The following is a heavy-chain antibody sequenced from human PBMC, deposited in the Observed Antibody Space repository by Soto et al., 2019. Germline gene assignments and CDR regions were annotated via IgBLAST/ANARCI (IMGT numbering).Heavy chain of an antibody. CDR3: ARDTGYCSGGSCYGAFDI. D-gene: IGHD2-15*01. V-gene: IGHV1-69*08. J-gene: IGHJ3*02. CDR2: IIPILGIA. Sequence: QVQLVQSGAEVKKPGSSVKVSYKASGGTFSSYTISWVRQAPGQGLEWMGRIIPILGIANYAQKFQGRVTITADKSTSTAYMELSSLRSEDTAVYYCARDTGYCSGGSCYGAFDIWGQGTMVTVSS. CDR1: GGTFSSYT.